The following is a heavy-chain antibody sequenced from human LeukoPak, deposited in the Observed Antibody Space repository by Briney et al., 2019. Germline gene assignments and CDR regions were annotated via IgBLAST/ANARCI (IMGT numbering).Heavy chain of an antibody. J-gene: IGHJ6*03. CDR1: GGSFSGYY. D-gene: IGHD1-7*01. V-gene: IGHV4-34*01. Sequence: PSETLSLTCAVYGGSFSGYYWXXXXXPPXXXXXXXXEINHXXXTNXNPXXXXXXTXXVXXSKNQFSLRLNSVTAADTAIYYCARRWNYGIYYHIDVWGKGTTVTVSS. CDR3: ARRWNYGIYYHIDV. CDR2: INHXXXT.